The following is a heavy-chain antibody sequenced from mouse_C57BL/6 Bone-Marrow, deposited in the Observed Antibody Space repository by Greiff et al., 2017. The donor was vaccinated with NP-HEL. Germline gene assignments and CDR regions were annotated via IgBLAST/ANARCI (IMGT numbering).Heavy chain of an antibody. CDR2: ISNLAYSI. CDR3: ARVAYYYGSSSYAMDY. D-gene: IGHD1-1*01. J-gene: IGHJ4*01. Sequence: EVKVVESGGGLVQPGGSLKLSCAASGFTFSDYGMAWVRQAPRKGPEWVAFISNLAYSIYYADTVTGRFTISRENAKNTVYLEMSSLRSEDTAMYYCARVAYYYGSSSYAMDYWGQGTSVTVSS. V-gene: IGHV5-15*01. CDR1: GFTFSDYG.